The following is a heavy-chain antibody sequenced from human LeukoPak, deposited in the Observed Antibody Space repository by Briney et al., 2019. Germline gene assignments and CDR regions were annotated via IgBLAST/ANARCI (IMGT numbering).Heavy chain of an antibody. V-gene: IGHV3-30*18. Sequence: PGGSLRLSRAASGFTFSSYAMSWVRQAPGKGLEWVAVISFDGSNKYYEDSVKGRFTISRDNSKNTLYLQMNSLRAEDTAVYYCAKDRHTYKAMTGPGPKDSWGQGTLVTVSS. CDR1: GFTFSSYA. J-gene: IGHJ4*02. D-gene: IGHD3-9*01. CDR2: ISFDGSNK. CDR3: AKDRHTYKAMTGPGPKDS.